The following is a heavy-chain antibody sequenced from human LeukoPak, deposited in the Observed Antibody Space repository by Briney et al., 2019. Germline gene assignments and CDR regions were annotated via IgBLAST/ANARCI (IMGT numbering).Heavy chain of an antibody. D-gene: IGHD5-12*01. CDR1: GGSISSSSYY. J-gene: IGHJ4*02. Sequence: SETLSLTCTVSGGSISSSSYYWGWIRQPPGKGLEWIGSIYYSGSTYYNPSLKSRVTITVDTSKNQFSLKLSSVTAADTAVYYCTRDSSGYDWFYDYWGQGTLVTVSS. CDR2: IYYSGST. CDR3: TRDSSGYDWFYDY. V-gene: IGHV4-39*02.